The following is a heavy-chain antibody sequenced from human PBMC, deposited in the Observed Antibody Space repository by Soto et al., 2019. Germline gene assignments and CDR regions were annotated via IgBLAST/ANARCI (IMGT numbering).Heavy chain of an antibody. CDR2: IYPGDSET. CDR1: GYSFIKYR. D-gene: IGHD6-13*01. Sequence: EVQLVQSGAEVKKPGESLKISCKFYGYSFIKYRIGWIRQMPGKGLEWMGSIYPGDSETRYSPSFQGQVTISADKSNTTAYLQWSGLKASDISMYYCARKRIEAAFDAFDIWGQGTMVTVSS. CDR3: ARKRIEAAFDAFDI. J-gene: IGHJ3*02. V-gene: IGHV5-51*03.